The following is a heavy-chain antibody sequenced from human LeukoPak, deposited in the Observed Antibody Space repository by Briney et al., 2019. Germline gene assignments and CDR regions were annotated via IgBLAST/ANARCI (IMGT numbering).Heavy chain of an antibody. CDR3: ARVWCSGGSCYSSRGAFDI. CDR1: GGTFSSNT. V-gene: IGHV1-69*13. CDR2: IIPILGTA. Sequence: ASVKVSCKASGGTFSSNTISWVRQAPGQGLECMGGIIPILGTANYAQKFQGRVTITADESTSTAYMELSSLRYEDTAVYYCARVWCSGGSCYSSRGAFDIWGQGTMVTVSS. J-gene: IGHJ3*02. D-gene: IGHD2-15*01.